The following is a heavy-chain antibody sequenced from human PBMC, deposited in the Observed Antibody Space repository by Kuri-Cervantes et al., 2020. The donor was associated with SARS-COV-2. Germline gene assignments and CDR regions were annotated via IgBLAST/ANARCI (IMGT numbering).Heavy chain of an antibody. J-gene: IGHJ6*02. CDR2: IRSSSSII. D-gene: IGHD5-24*01. CDR3: ARVDPRTDAYNHYYYGMDV. V-gene: IGHV3-48*01. Sequence: GESLKISCAASGFTFSSYDMNWVRQAPGKGLEWVSYIRSSSSIIYYADSVKGRFTVSRDNVKNSLYLQMSSLRAEDTAVYFCARVDPRTDAYNHYYYGMDVWGQGTTVTVSS. CDR1: GFTFSSYD.